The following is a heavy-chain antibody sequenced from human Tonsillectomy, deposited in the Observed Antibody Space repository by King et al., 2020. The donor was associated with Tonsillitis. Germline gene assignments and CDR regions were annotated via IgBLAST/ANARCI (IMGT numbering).Heavy chain of an antibody. V-gene: IGHV1-24*01. CDR3: ATDLGCSSTRCYYNYGMDV. D-gene: IGHD2-2*01. CDR1: GNTLTELS. Sequence: QLVQSGAEVKKPGASVKVSCKVSGNTLTELSIHWVRQAPGKGLEWMGGFDPEDGETINAQKFQGRVTMTEDTSTDTAYMELSSLRSEDTAVYYCATDLGCSSTRCYYNYGMDVWGQGTTVPVSS. J-gene: IGHJ6*02. CDR2: FDPEDGET.